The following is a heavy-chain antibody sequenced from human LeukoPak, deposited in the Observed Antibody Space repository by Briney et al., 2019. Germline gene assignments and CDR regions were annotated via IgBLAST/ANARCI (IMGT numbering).Heavy chain of an antibody. CDR2: ISAYNGNT. Sequence: ASVKVSCKASGYTFTSYGISWVRQAPGRGLEWMGWISAYNGNTDYVQKVQGRVTMTTDTSTSTAYMELRSLRSDDTAVYYCARDLIEVYGSSGYYPSDAFDIWGQGTMVTASS. CDR1: GYTFTSYG. D-gene: IGHD3-22*01. CDR3: ARDLIEVYGSSGYYPSDAFDI. V-gene: IGHV1-18*01. J-gene: IGHJ3*02.